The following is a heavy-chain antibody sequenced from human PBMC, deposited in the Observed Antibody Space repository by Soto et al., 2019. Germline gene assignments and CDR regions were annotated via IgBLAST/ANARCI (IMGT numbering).Heavy chain of an antibody. D-gene: IGHD1-1*01. V-gene: IGHV3-48*02. CDR3: ARNSVAGWNPFDY. Sequence: EVQLVESGGGLVQPGGSLRLSCAASGFSFSSYSMNWVRQAPGKGLEWVSYISSGSSTKSYADSVKGRFTISRDNAKNSLSLQMNSLRDEDTAVHYCARNSVAGWNPFDYWGQGTLVTVTS. CDR1: GFSFSSYS. J-gene: IGHJ4*02. CDR2: ISSGSSTK.